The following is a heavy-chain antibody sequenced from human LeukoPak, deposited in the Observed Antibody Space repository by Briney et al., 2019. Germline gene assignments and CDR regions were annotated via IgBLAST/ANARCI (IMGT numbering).Heavy chain of an antibody. CDR2: INPSGGST. CDR3: TAELSH. Sequence: ASVKVSCKASGYTFTSYGISWVRQAPGQGLEWVGIINPSGGSTSYAQKFQGRVTMTRDTSTSTVYMELSSLRSEDTAIYYCTAELSHWGQGTLVTVSS. V-gene: IGHV1-46*01. CDR1: GYTFTSYG. D-gene: IGHD1-7*01. J-gene: IGHJ4*02.